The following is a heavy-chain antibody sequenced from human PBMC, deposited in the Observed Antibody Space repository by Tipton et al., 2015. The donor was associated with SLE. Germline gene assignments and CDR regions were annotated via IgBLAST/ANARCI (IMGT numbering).Heavy chain of an antibody. Sequence: TLSLTCTVSGGSISSSSYYWGWIRQPPGKGLEWIGSIYYSGSTYYNPSLKSRVTIPVDTSKNQFSLKLSSVTAADTAVYYCARGDAGRSDYWGQGTLVTVSS. D-gene: IGHD3-10*01. CDR2: IYYSGST. CDR1: GGSISSSSYY. J-gene: IGHJ4*02. CDR3: ARGDAGRSDY. V-gene: IGHV4-39*07.